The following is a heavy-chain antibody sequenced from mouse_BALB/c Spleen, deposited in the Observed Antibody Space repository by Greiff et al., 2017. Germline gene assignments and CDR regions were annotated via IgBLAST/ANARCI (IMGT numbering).Heavy chain of an antibody. V-gene: IGHV5-6-5*01. CDR3: ARDGNPYYYAMDY. CDR2: ISSGGST. Sequence: DVMLVESGGGLVKPGGSLKLSCAASGFTFSSYAMSWVRQTPEKRLEWVASISSGGSTYYPDSVKGRFTISRDNARNILYLQMSSLRSEDTAMYYCARDGNPYYYAMDYWGQGTSVTVSS. CDR1: GFTFSSYA. D-gene: IGHD2-1*01. J-gene: IGHJ4*01.